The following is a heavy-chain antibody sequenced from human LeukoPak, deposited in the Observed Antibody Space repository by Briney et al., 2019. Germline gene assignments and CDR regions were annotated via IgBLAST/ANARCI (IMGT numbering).Heavy chain of an antibody. V-gene: IGHV1-2*02. D-gene: IGHD1-26*01. CDR3: ARGLSWWELPDY. CDR2: INPNSGGT. J-gene: IGHJ4*02. CDR1: GYTFTGYY. Sequence: ASVKVSCKASGYTFTGYYMHWVRQAPGQGLEWMGWINPNSGGTNYAQKFQGRVTMTRDTSISTAYMDLSSLRSEDTAVYYCARGLSWWELPDYWGQGTLVTVSS.